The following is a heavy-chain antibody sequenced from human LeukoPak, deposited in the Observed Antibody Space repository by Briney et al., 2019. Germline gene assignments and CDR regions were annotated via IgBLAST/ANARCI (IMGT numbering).Heavy chain of an antibody. V-gene: IGHV3-30*02. CDR3: ANGQYYYGSGSRIGGEYYFDY. Sequence: GGSLRLSCAASGFTFNTYGMHWVRQAPGKGLEWVAFIRYNGSNKYYADSAKGRFTISRDNSKNTLYLQMNSLRAEDTAVYYCANGQYYYGSGSRIGGEYYFDYWGQGTLVTVSS. CDR1: GFTFNTYG. D-gene: IGHD3-10*01. CDR2: IRYNGSNK. J-gene: IGHJ4*02.